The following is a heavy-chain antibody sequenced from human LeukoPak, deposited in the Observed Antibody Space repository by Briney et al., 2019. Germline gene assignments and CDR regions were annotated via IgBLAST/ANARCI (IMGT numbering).Heavy chain of an antibody. CDR1: GFTFTSYG. Sequence: ETGGSLRLSCAASGFTFTSYGMHWVRQAPGKGLEWVALISYDGSNKYYADSVKGRLTISRDNSKNTLYLEMNSLRNEDTAVYYCAKDRAATQLWSVPDYWGQGALVTVSS. CDR3: AKDRAATQLWSVPDY. D-gene: IGHD5-18*01. J-gene: IGHJ4*02. V-gene: IGHV3-30*18. CDR2: ISYDGSNK.